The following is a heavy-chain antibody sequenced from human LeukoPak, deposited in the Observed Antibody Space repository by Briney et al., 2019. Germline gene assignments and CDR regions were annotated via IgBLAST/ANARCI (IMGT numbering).Heavy chain of an antibody. CDR1: GGTFSSYA. J-gene: IGHJ4*02. D-gene: IGHD5-18*01. CDR3: ASGADSYGGY. V-gene: IGHV1-69*05. CDR2: IIPIFGTA. Sequence: SVKVSCKASGGTFSSYAISWVRQAPGQGLEWMGRIIPIFGTANYAQKFQGRVTITTDESTSTAYMELSSLRSEDTAVYYCASGADSYGGYWGQGTLVTVSS.